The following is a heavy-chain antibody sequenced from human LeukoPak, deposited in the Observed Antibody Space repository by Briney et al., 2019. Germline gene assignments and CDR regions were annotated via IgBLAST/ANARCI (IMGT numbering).Heavy chain of an antibody. J-gene: IGHJ3*02. Sequence: PSETLSLICAVSGYSITSNYYWGWIRQPPGRGLEWIGSIHHGVSTFYNPSLKSRVTISVDTSNNHFSLRLTSVTAADTAVYYCARGRYCSADICTGGDSFDIWGQGTMVSVSP. V-gene: IGHV4-38-2*01. CDR3: ARGRYCSADICTGGDSFDI. CDR1: GYSITSNYY. D-gene: IGHD2-15*01. CDR2: IHHGVST.